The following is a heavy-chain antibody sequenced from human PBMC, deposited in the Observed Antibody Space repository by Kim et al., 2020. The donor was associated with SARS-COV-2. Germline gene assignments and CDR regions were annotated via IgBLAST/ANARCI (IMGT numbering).Heavy chain of an antibody. CDR1: GGSLSGYY. V-gene: IGHV4-34*01. J-gene: IGHJ6*02. CDR3: ARGRAGVVPAPILGIGPHCYYYGMDV. Sequence: SETLSLTCAVYGGSLSGYYWSWIRQPPGKGLEWIGEINHSGSTNYNPSLKSRVTISVDTSKNRFSLKLSSVSAADTAIYYCARGRAGVVPAPILGIGPHCYYYGMDVWGQGTTVTVSS. D-gene: IGHD2-2*02. CDR2: INHSGST.